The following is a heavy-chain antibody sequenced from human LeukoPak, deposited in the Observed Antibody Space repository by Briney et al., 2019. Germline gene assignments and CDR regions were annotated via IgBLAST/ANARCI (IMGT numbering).Heavy chain of an antibody. CDR1: GFTFSSYW. V-gene: IGHV3-74*01. D-gene: IGHD1-26*01. CDR3: ARGGSPPEALGDAFDI. J-gene: IGHJ3*02. Sequence: GGSLRLSCAASGFTFSSYWMHWVRQAPGKGLVRVSRINSDGSDTIYADSVKGRFTISRDNAKNTLSLQMNSLRVEDTAMYFCARGGSPPEALGDAFDIWGQGTMVTVSS. CDR2: INSDGSDT.